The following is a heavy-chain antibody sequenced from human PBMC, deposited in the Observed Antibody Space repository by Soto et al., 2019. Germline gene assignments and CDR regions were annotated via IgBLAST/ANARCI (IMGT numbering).Heavy chain of an antibody. D-gene: IGHD2-15*01. CDR2: INPSGGST. Sequence: QVQLVQSGAEVKKPGASVKVSCRASGYTFTSYYMHWVRQAPGQGLEWMGIINPSGGSTSYAQKFQGRVTMTRDTSTSTVYMELSSLRSEDTAVYYCARAIGYCSGGSCPGWLDYWGQGTLVTVSS. J-gene: IGHJ4*02. CDR1: GYTFTSYY. CDR3: ARAIGYCSGGSCPGWLDY. V-gene: IGHV1-46*01.